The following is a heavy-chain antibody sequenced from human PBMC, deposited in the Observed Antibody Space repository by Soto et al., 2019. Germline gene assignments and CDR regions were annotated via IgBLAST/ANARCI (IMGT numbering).Heavy chain of an antibody. CDR2: ISYDGTDE. D-gene: IGHD1-1*01. CDR3: AKQESDWNAHFDY. Sequence: QVQLVESGGGVVQPGRSLRLSCAASGFSFSSYGMHWVRQAPGQGLEWVAMISYDGTDEYYEDSVKGRFTISRDQSKNAGLLQKEKQRCGDKAVYYCAKQESDWNAHFDYWGQGTLVTVSS. CDR1: GFSFSSYG. J-gene: IGHJ4*02. V-gene: IGHV3-30*18.